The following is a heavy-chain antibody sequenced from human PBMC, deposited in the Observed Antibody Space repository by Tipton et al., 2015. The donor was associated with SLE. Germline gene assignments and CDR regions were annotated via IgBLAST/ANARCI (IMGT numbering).Heavy chain of an antibody. V-gene: IGHV4-34*01. CDR3: VRSSGYYIDF. Sequence: TLSLTCAVYGGSFSGYYWTWIRQPPGKGLEWIGEINHSGNTNYSPSLKSRVTMSVDTSKNQFSLRLDSLTAADTAIYYCVRSSGYYIDFWGQGTLVTVSS. CDR2: INHSGNT. CDR1: GGSFSGYY. D-gene: IGHD3-3*01. J-gene: IGHJ4*02.